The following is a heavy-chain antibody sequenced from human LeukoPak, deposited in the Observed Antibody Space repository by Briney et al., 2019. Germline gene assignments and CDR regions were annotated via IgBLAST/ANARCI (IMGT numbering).Heavy chain of an antibody. D-gene: IGHD1-1*01. Sequence: SETLSLTCTVSGGSISSSSYYWGWIRQPPGKGLEWIGSIYYSGSTYYNPSLKSRVTISVDTSKNQFSLKLSSVTAADTAVYYSARDPSYDGYYYYYMDVWGKGTTVTVSS. CDR2: IYYSGST. J-gene: IGHJ6*03. V-gene: IGHV4-39*07. CDR3: ARDPSYDGYYYYYMDV. CDR1: GGSISSSSYY.